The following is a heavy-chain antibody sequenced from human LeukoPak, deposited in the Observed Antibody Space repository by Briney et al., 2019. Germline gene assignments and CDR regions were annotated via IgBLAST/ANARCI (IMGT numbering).Heavy chain of an antibody. Sequence: GESLRLSCTASGFTFSSYAMNWVRQAPGKGLEWVSGISGSGGSTNYADSVKGRFTISRDNSRNTLYLQMNSLRAEDAAVYYCAKVRYMNSWYREIDYWGQGTLVTVCS. CDR3: AKVRYMNSWYREIDY. V-gene: IGHV3-23*01. CDR2: ISGSGGST. CDR1: GFTFSSYA. J-gene: IGHJ4*02. D-gene: IGHD6-13*01.